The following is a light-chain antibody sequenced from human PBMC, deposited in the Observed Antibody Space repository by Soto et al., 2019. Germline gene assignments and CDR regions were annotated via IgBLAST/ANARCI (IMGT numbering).Light chain of an antibody. Sequence: IQLTQSPSSLSASVGDRVTITSRASQGISSYLAWYQQKPGKAPKLLIYAASTLQSGVPSRISGSGSGTDFTLTISSLQPEDFATYYCQQSHSYPYTFGQGTKVDIK. CDR3: QQSHSYPYT. CDR2: AAS. J-gene: IGKJ2*01. V-gene: IGKV1-9*01. CDR1: QGISSY.